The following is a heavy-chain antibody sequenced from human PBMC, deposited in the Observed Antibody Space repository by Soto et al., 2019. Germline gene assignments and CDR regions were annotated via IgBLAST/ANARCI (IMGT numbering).Heavy chain of an antibody. V-gene: IGHV1-69*02. J-gene: IGHJ6*02. Sequence: QVQLVQSGAEVKKPGSSVKVSCKASGGTFSSYTISWVRQAPGQGLEWMGRIIPILGIANYAQKFQGRVTSTADKSTSTAYMELSSLRSEDTAVYYCARGCSGGSCYSPYYYYGMDVWGQGTTVTVSS. CDR3: ARGCSGGSCYSPYYYYGMDV. D-gene: IGHD2-15*01. CDR2: IIPILGIA. CDR1: GGTFSSYT.